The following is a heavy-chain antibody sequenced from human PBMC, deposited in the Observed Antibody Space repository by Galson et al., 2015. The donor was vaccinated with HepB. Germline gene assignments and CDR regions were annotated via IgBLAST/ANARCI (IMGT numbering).Heavy chain of an antibody. CDR2: ISDNGVST. D-gene: IGHD3-3*01. CDR3: AKGGPYYDFWSGYHGYLYYMAV. V-gene: IGHV3-23*01. Sequence: SLRLSCAASGFTFSTYAMTWVRQAPGKGLEWVSTISDNGVSTYYADSVKGRFTISRDNAKNTLYLQMNSLRAEDTEVYYCAKGGPYYDFWSGYHGYLYYMAVWGKGTTLTVS. J-gene: IGHJ6*03. CDR1: GFTFSTYA.